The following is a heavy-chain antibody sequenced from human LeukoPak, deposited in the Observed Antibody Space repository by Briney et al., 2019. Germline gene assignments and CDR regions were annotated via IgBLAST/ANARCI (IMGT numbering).Heavy chain of an antibody. CDR2: ISGSGDDT. J-gene: IGHJ4*02. CDR3: AKDWEAYCGGDCYSAFDN. D-gene: IGHD2-21*01. Sequence: GGSLRLSCAASGFTFSSYAMSWVRQAPGMGLDWVSAISGSGDDTYYADSVKGRFTISRDNSKDMLYLQMNGLRVEDTAVYYCAKDWEAYCGGDCYSAFDNWGQGTLVTVSS. CDR1: GFTFSSYA. V-gene: IGHV3-23*01.